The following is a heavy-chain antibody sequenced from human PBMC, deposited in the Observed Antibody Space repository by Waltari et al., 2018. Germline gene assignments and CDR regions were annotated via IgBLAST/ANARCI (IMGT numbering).Heavy chain of an antibody. V-gene: IGHV4-38-2*01. Sequence: QVQLQESGPGLVKPSETLSLTCAVSGYSISSGYYWGWIRQPPGKGLEWIGSIYHSGSTYHNPSLKSRVTISVDTSKNQFSLKLSSVTAADTAVYYCARLVDDYIWGSYRYHYWYFDLWGRGTLVTVSS. CDR1: GYSISSGYY. J-gene: IGHJ2*01. CDR3: ARLVDDYIWGSYRYHYWYFDL. D-gene: IGHD3-16*02. CDR2: IYHSGST.